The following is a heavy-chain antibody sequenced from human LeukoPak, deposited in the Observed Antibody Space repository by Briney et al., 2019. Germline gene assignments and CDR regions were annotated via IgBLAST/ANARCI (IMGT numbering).Heavy chain of an antibody. CDR1: GFTFTNYA. V-gene: IGHV3-23*01. CDR3: AKGAFYCSSTSCYHNSGYFDY. CDR2: ISGSGGST. D-gene: IGHD2-2*01. J-gene: IGHJ4*02. Sequence: GGSLRLSCAASGFTFTNYAMTWVRQAPGKGLEWVSAISGSGGSTYYADSVKGRFTISRDNSKNTLYLQMNSLRAEDTAVYYCAKGAFYCSSTSCYHNSGYFDYWGQGTLVTVSS.